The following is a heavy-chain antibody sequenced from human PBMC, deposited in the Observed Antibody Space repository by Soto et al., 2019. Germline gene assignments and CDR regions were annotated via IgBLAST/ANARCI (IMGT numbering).Heavy chain of an antibody. V-gene: IGHV1-8*01. J-gene: IGHJ1*01. CDR3: ARETVGYFQH. CDR1: GYTFTSYD. CDR2: MNPNSGNT. D-gene: IGHD2-15*01. Sequence: QVQLVQSGAEVKKPGASVKVSCKASGYTFTSYDINWVRQATGQGLEWMGWMNPNSGNTGYAQKFXGXAXMXXNTSISTAYMELSSLRSEDTAVYYCARETVGYFQHWGQGTLVTVSS.